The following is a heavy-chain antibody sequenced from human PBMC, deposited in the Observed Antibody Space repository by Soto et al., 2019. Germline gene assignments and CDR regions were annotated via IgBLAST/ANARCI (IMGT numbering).Heavy chain of an antibody. CDR2: ISAYNGNT. D-gene: IGHD1-7*01. Sequence: GASVKVSCKASGYTFTSYGISWVRKAPGQGLEWMGWISAYNGNTNYAQKLQGRVTMTTDTSTSTAYMELRSLRSDDTAVYYCARVSGTTALPDAFDIWGQGTMVTVSS. V-gene: IGHV1-18*04. CDR3: ARVSGTTALPDAFDI. J-gene: IGHJ3*02. CDR1: GYTFTSYG.